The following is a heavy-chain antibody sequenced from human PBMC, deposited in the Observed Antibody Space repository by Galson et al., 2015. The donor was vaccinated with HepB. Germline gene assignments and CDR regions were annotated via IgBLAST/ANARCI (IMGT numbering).Heavy chain of an antibody. V-gene: IGHV3-23*01. D-gene: IGHD2-21*02. CDR3: AKDQGSSWGEVTAIRPYYYYYYGMDV. CDR1: GFTFSSYA. Sequence: SLRLSCAASGFTFSSYAMSWVRQAPGKGLEWVSAISGSGGSTYYADSVKGRFTISSDNSKNTLYLQMNSLRAEDTAVYYCAKDQGSSWGEVTAIRPYYYYYYGMDVWGQGTTVTVSS. CDR2: ISGSGGST. J-gene: IGHJ6*02.